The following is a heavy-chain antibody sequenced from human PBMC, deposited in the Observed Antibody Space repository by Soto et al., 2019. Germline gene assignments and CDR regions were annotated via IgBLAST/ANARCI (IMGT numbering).Heavy chain of an antibody. D-gene: IGHD3-22*01. CDR1: GFAFSSYV. V-gene: IGHV3-23*01. CDR3: AKSSSGYSGRFDY. Sequence: GGSLRLSCAASGFAFSSYVMNWVRQAPGKGLEWVATIRNSGGSTDYADSADSVKGRFTISRDNSKSTLYLQMNSLRAEDTAIYYCAKSSSGYSGRFDYWGQGTLVTVSS. CDR2: IRNSGGST. J-gene: IGHJ4*02.